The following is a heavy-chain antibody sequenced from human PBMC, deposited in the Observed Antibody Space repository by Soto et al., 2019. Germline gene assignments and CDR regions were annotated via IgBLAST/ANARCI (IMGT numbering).Heavy chain of an antibody. CDR3: ARERDLSGLRFLEWLLYFDY. CDR2: IKQDGSEK. CDR1: GFTFSSYW. Sequence: GGSLRLSCAASGFTFSSYWMSWVRQAPGKGLEWVANIKQDGSEKYYVDSVKGRFTISRDNAKNSLYLQMNSLRAEDTAAYYCARERDLSGLRFLEWLLYFDYWGQGTLVTVSS. J-gene: IGHJ4*02. D-gene: IGHD3-3*01. V-gene: IGHV3-7*01.